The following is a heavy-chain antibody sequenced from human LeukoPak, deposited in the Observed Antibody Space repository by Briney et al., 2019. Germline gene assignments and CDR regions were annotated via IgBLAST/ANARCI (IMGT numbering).Heavy chain of an antibody. CDR2: TRNKADSYTT. J-gene: IGHJ3*02. CDR1: GFTFSDQY. Sequence: PGGSLRLSCTASGFTFSDQYMDWVRQAPGKGPEWVGRTRNKADSYTTEYAASVKGRFTISRDASKNSLYLQMNSLKTEDTAVYYCARIGGYYDSAGYPSYGAFDIWGQGTMVTVSS. CDR3: ARIGGYYDSAGYPSYGAFDI. D-gene: IGHD3-22*01. V-gene: IGHV3-72*01.